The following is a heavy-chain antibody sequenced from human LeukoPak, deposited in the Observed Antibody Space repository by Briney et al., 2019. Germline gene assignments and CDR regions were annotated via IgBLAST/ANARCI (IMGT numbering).Heavy chain of an antibody. J-gene: IGHJ4*02. Sequence: GGSLRLSCAASGFTFHVYAMHWVRQAPGQGLAWVSGISWYSGSIDYADSVKGRFNISRDNAKNSLYLQMNSLRAEDMALYYCAKADGHTYDSSGYYDYCGEGTLVTVSS. V-gene: IGHV3-9*03. CDR2: ISWYSGSI. CDR3: AKADGHTYDSSGYYDY. D-gene: IGHD3-22*01. CDR1: GFTFHVYA.